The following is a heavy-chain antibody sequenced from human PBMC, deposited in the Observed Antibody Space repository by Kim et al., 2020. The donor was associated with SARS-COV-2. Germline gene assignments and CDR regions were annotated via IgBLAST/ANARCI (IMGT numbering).Heavy chain of an antibody. D-gene: IGHD2-15*01. J-gene: IGHJ2*01. V-gene: IGHV3-48*02. CDR3: ARDLRDLLPTLGVVSDWYVDL. CDR1: GFTFSSYS. CDR2: TSSSSSTI. Sequence: GGSLRLSCAASGFTFSSYSMNWVRQAPGKGLEWVSYTSSSSSTIYYADSVEGRFTISRDNAKNSLYLQMNSLRDDDTAVYYCARDLRDLLPTLGVVSDWYVDLWGRGALVSFSS.